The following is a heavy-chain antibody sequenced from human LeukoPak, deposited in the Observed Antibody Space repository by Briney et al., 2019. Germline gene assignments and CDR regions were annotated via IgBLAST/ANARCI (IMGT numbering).Heavy chain of an antibody. Sequence: HPGGSLRLSCAASGFTFSSYAMSWVRQAPGKGLEWVSAISGSGGSTYYADSVKGRFTISRDNSKNTLYLQMNSLRAEDTAVYYCAKNDGYAIFGVSDYWGQGTLVTVSS. J-gene: IGHJ4*02. D-gene: IGHD3-3*01. CDR1: GFTFSSYA. CDR2: ISGSGGST. CDR3: AKNDGYAIFGVSDY. V-gene: IGHV3-23*01.